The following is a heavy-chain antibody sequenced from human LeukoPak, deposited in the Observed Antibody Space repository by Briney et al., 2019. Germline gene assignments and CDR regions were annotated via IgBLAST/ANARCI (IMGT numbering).Heavy chain of an antibody. J-gene: IGHJ6*03. Sequence: GESLKISCKGSGYSFTSYWIGWVRQMPGKGLEWMGIIYPGDSDTRYSPSFQGQVTISADKSISTAYLQWSSLKASDTAMYYCARHPPRIKRPYYYSYMDVWGKGTPVTVSS. CDR2: IYPGDSDT. CDR3: ARHPPRIKRPYYYSYMDV. D-gene: IGHD2/OR15-2a*01. V-gene: IGHV5-51*01. CDR1: GYSFTSYW.